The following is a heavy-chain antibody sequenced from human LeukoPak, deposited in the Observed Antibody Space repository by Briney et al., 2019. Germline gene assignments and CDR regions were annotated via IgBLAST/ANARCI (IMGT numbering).Heavy chain of an antibody. D-gene: IGHD3-9*01. CDR2: IYTSGSTSGST. CDR1: GGSISSNNYY. V-gene: IGHV4-61*02. J-gene: IGHJ6*02. CDR3: AREAVLRYFDWLSNLGDYYYGMDV. Sequence: PSQTLSLTCTVSGGSISSNNYYWNWIRQPAGKGLEWIGRIYTSGSTSGSTNYNPSLKSRVTISVDTSKNQFSLKLSSVTAADTAVYYCAREAVLRYFDWLSNLGDYYYGMDVWGQGTTVTVSS.